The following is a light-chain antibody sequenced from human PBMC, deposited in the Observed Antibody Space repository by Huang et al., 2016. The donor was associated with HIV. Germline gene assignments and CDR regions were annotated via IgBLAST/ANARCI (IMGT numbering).Light chain of an antibody. CDR1: QGVGNN. CDR2: GAS. V-gene: IGKV3-15*01. CDR3: QQYNTWPYT. J-gene: IGKJ2*01. Sequence: ELVMTQSPATLYVSPGERATLSCRASQGVGNNLAWYQQKPGQAPRLLIYGASARSTGLPARFSGSGSGTEFTLTISSLQSEDFAVYYCQQYNTWPYTFGQGTSLEL.